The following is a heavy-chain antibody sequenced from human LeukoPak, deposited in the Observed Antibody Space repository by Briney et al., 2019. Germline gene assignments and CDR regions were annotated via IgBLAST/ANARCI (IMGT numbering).Heavy chain of an antibody. CDR3: ARGWLAESTVVTPYNY. J-gene: IGHJ4*02. CDR2: ITPMFGTA. CDR1: GGTFSSYD. Sequence: SVKVSCKASGGTFSSYDISWVRQAPGQGLEWMGGITPMFGTAKYAQKLQGRVTITAVESMSTAYMELSSLRSEDTAVYYCARGWLAESTVVTPYNYWGQGTLVTVSS. V-gene: IGHV1-69*13. D-gene: IGHD4-23*01.